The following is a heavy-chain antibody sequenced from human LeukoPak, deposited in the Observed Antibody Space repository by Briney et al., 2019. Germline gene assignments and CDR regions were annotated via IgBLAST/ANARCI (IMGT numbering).Heavy chain of an antibody. Sequence: GGSLRLSCAASGFSFRTYGMSWVRQALGMRLEWVSGISGSGDNTHNADFVKGRFTISRDNAKNSLYLQMNSLRAEDTALYYCARDKSVLRYFDWLHDAFDIWGQGTMVTVSS. J-gene: IGHJ3*02. CDR1: GFSFRTYG. CDR2: ISGSGDNT. D-gene: IGHD3-9*01. V-gene: IGHV3-23*01. CDR3: ARDKSVLRYFDWLHDAFDI.